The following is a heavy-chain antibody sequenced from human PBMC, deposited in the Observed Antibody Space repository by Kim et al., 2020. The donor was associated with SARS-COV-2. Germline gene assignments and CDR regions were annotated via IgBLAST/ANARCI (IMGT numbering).Heavy chain of an antibody. D-gene: IGHD3-3*01. Sequence: SQTLSLTCAISGDSVSSNSAAWNWIRQSPSRGLEWLGRTYYRSKWYNDYAVSVKRRITINPDTSKNQFSLQLNSVTPEDTAVYYCARGDPMYDFWSGYSKGDAFDIWGQGTMVTVSS. J-gene: IGHJ3*02. CDR2: TYYRSKWYN. CDR1: GDSVSSNSAA. CDR3: ARGDPMYDFWSGYSKGDAFDI. V-gene: IGHV6-1*01.